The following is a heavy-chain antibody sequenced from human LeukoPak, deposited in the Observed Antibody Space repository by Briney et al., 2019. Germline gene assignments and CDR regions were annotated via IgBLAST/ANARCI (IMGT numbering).Heavy chain of an antibody. CDR3: ARAYGSGSYYFDY. CDR1: GGSISSSSYY. CDR2: IYYSGST. Sequence: SETLSLTCTVSGGSISSSSYYWGWIRQPPGKGLEWIGSIYYSGSTYYNPSLKRRVTISVDTSKNQFSLKLSSVTAADTAVYYCARAYGSGSYYFDYWGQETLVTVSS. D-gene: IGHD3-10*01. J-gene: IGHJ4*02. V-gene: IGHV4-39*07.